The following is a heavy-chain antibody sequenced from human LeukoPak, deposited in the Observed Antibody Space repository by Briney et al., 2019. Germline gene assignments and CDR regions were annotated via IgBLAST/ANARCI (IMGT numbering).Heavy chain of an antibody. D-gene: IGHD3-22*01. J-gene: IGHJ4*02. CDR1: GFTFSRYA. CDR2: IWNDGSTQ. CDR3: ARDWYYDSAGYFLY. V-gene: IGHV3-33*01. Sequence: PGGSLRLSCAASGFTFSRYAMHWVRQAPGKGLEWVAFIWNDGSTQNYADSVKGRFTISRDNSKKMVYVQMNSLRVDDTAVYYCARDWYYDSAGYFLYWGLGTVVTVSS.